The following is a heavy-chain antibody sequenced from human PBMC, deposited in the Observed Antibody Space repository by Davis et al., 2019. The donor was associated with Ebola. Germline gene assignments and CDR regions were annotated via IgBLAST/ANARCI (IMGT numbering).Heavy chain of an antibody. D-gene: IGHD3-9*01. Sequence: GESLKISCAASGFTFSSYSMNWVRQAPGKGLEWVSSISSSSSYIYYADSVKGRFTISRDNAKNSLYLQMNSLRAEDTAVYYCARDLRGYDILTGYTAWESSKPYWGQGTLVTVSS. V-gene: IGHV3-21*01. CDR3: ARDLRGYDILTGYTAWESSKPY. CDR1: GFTFSSYS. J-gene: IGHJ4*02. CDR2: ISSSSSYI.